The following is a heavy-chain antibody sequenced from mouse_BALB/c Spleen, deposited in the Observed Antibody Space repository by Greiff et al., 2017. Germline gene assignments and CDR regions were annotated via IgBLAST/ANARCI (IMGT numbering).Heavy chain of an antibody. V-gene: IGHV1-85*01. J-gene: IGHJ4*01. CDR2: IVPGDGST. CDR3: AGPSYRTTTWAKSMDY. Sequence: QVQLQQSGAELVKPGASVKLSCKASGYTFTSYDINWVRQRPEQGLEWIGWIVPGDGSTKYNEKFKDKATLTTDKSSSTAYMQLSSLTSEDSAVYYCAGPSYRTTTWAKSMDYWGQGTSVTVSS. D-gene: IGHD1-1*01. CDR1: GYTFTSYD.